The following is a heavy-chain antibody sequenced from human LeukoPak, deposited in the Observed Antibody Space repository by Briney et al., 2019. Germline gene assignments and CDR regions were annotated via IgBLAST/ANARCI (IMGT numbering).Heavy chain of an antibody. CDR3: ARLVPPGGGDCTGSNCHTVYYFDY. CDR1: GGFISSSNYY. J-gene: IGHJ4*02. D-gene: IGHD2-15*01. V-gene: IGHV4-39*01. Sequence: SETLSLTCTVSGGFISSSNYYWGWIRQPPGKGLEWIGSIYYSGSTYYNPSLKSRVTTSVDTSKNQFSLMLTSVTAADTAVYYCARLVPPGGGDCTGSNCHTVYYFDYWGQGTLVTVSS. CDR2: IYYSGST.